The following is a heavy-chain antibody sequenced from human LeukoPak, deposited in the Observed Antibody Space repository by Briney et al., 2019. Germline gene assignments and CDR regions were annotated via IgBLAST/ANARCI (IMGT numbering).Heavy chain of an antibody. CDR1: GGSINNYY. J-gene: IGHJ1*01. CDR2: IYYSGST. D-gene: IGHD6-13*01. Sequence: SETLSLTCTVSGGSINNYYWSWLRQPPGKGLEWIGYIYYSGSTNYNPSLKSRVTISVDTSKNQFSLKLNSVTAADTAVYYCATPGAAARDEYFQYWSQGTLVTVSS. CDR3: ATPGAAARDEYFQY. V-gene: IGHV4-59*01.